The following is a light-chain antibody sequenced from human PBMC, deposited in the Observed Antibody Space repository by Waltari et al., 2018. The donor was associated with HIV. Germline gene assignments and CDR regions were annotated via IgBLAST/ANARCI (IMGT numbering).Light chain of an antibody. J-gene: IGKJ2*01. CDR1: QTVTSNY. CDR3: HQYGTSPQT. CDR2: VAS. V-gene: IGKV3-20*01. Sequence: EIVLTQSPRTLSLSPGERATLSCRASQTVTSNYLAWYQMKPGQAPRLLTYVASIRATGVPDKFSGSGSGTDFTLTIGRLQPEDFAVYYCHQYGTSPQTFGQGSKVEIK.